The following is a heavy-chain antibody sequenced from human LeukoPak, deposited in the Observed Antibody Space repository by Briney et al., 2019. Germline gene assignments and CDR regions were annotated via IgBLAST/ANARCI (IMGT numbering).Heavy chain of an antibody. CDR1: GFTFSSYW. CDR2: INQDGSEK. Sequence: PGGSLRLSCAASGFTFSSYWMSWVRQAPGKGLEWVANINQDGSEKYYVDSVKGRFTISRDNAKNSLYLQMNSLRAEDTAVYYCARAPIVGATLYYYYMDVWGKGTTVTISS. CDR3: ARAPIVGATLYYYYMDV. D-gene: IGHD1-26*01. J-gene: IGHJ6*03. V-gene: IGHV3-7*01.